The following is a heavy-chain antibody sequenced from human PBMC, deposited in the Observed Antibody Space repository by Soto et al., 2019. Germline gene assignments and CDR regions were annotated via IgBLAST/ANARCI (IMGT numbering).Heavy chain of an antibody. CDR2: MNPNSGNT. Sequence: ASVKVSRKASAYSITSYDINWVRQATGQGLEWMGWMNPNSGNTGYAQKFQGRVTITRDTSASTAYMELSSLRSEDTAVYYWAREGYAAMVYELDYWGQGTQVTVSA. J-gene: IGHJ4*02. CDR3: AREGYAAMVYELDY. D-gene: IGHD5-18*01. V-gene: IGHV1-8*01. CDR1: AYSITSYD.